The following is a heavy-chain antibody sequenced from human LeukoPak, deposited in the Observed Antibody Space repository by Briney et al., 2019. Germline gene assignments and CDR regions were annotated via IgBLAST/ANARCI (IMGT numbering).Heavy chain of an antibody. CDR1: GFVFRSYA. CDR3: ARELTTSLNWFDP. J-gene: IGHJ5*02. V-gene: IGHV3-23*01. D-gene: IGHD1/OR15-1a*01. Sequence: GGSLRLSCAASGFVFRSYAMNWFRQAPGKGLEWVSAISGSGGSTYYADSVKGRFTISRDNSKNTLYLQMNSLRAEDTAVYYCARELTTSLNWFDPWGQGTLVTVSS. CDR2: ISGSGGST.